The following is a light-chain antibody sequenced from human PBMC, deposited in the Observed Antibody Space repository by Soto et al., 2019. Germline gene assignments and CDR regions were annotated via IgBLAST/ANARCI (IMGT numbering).Light chain of an antibody. CDR1: SSNIGSNS. Sequence: QSVLTQPPSASGTPGQRVTISCSGSSSNIGSNSVNWYQQLPGTAPKLLIYSYYQRPSGVPDRFSGYKSGTSASLAISGLQSEDEADYYCAAWDDSLNGVVFGGGTKLTVL. V-gene: IGLV1-44*01. CDR2: SYY. CDR3: AAWDDSLNGVV. J-gene: IGLJ2*01.